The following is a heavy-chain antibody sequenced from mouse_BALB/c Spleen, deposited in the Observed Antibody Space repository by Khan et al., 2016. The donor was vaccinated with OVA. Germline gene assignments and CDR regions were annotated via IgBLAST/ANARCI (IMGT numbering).Heavy chain of an antibody. D-gene: IGHD4-1*01. Sequence: EVQRVESGGDLVKPGGSLKLSCAASGFTFSSYSMSWVRQTPDKRLEWVATISSDGDYTYYPDSVKGRFTISSDNAKQTLYLQMSSLQSEDTAMYYCASHLTGSIAYWGQGTLVPVSA. CDR2: ISSDGDYT. CDR1: GFTFSSYS. CDR3: ASHLTGSIAY. J-gene: IGHJ3*01. V-gene: IGHV5-6*01.